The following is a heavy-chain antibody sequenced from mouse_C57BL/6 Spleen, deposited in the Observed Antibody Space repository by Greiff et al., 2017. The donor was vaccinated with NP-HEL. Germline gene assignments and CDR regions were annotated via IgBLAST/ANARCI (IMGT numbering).Heavy chain of an antibody. V-gene: IGHV7-3*01. Sequence: EVKLMESGGGLVQPGGSLSLSCAASGFTFTDYYMSWVRQPPGKALEWLGFIRNKANGYTTEYSASVKGRFTISRDNSQSILYLQMNALRAEDSATYYCARHDYDGAWFAYWGQGTLVTVSA. D-gene: IGHD2-4*01. CDR2: IRNKANGYTT. J-gene: IGHJ3*01. CDR1: GFTFTDYY. CDR3: ARHDYDGAWFAY.